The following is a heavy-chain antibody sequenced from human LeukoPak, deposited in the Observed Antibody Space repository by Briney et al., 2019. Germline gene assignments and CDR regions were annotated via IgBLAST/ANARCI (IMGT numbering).Heavy chain of an antibody. V-gene: IGHV3-48*01. CDR2: ISSSSNTI. CDR3: ARFMNALDY. Sequence: PGGSLRLSCAASGFTFSSYSMNWVRQAPGKGLEWVSYISSSSNTIYYADSVKGRFTISRDNARNSLYLQMNSLRAEDTAVYYCARFMNALDYWGQGTLVTVSS. D-gene: IGHD2-2*01. J-gene: IGHJ4*02. CDR1: GFTFSSYS.